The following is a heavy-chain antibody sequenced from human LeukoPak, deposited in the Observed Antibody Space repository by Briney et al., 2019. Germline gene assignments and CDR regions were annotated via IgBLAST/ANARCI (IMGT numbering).Heavy chain of an antibody. Sequence: GGSLRLSCAASGFTFSKYWMLWVRQAPGKGLESVSRINTDGTVTTYADCVKGRFTVSRDNADNTMFLQMNSVRDEDTAVYYCATKQWLAPPPDSWGQGTPVTVSS. D-gene: IGHD6-19*01. CDR2: INTDGTVT. J-gene: IGHJ4*02. CDR3: ATKQWLAPPPDS. V-gene: IGHV3-74*01. CDR1: GFTFSKYW.